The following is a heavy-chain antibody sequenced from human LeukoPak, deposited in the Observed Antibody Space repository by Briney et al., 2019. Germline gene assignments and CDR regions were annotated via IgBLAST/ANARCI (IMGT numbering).Heavy chain of an antibody. CDR3: ATHSYYYGSGSYPHYLDY. CDR1: GFTFDDNG. D-gene: IGHD3-10*01. Sequence: GGSLRLACAASGFTFDDNGMSWVRQAPGKGLECVSGLNWNGGSTGYADSVKGRFTISRDNAKNSLYLQMNSLRVEDTALYYCATHSYYYGSGSYPHYLDYSSRGTLVTVSA. CDR2: LNWNGGST. J-gene: IGHJ4*02. V-gene: IGHV3-20*04.